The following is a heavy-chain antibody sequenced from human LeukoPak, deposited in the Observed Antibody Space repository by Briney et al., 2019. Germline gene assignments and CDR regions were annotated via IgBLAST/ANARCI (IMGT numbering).Heavy chain of an antibody. V-gene: IGHV4-30-4*01. CDR1: GGSISSGDYY. J-gene: IGHJ6*02. CDR3: ARDPPHPGMGMDV. CDR2: IYYSGST. Sequence: PSETLSLTCTVSGGSISSGDYYWSWIRQPPGKGLEWIGYIYYSGSTYYNPSLKSRVIISVDTSKNQFSLKLSSVTAADTAVYYCARDPPHPGMGMDVWGQGTTVTVSS.